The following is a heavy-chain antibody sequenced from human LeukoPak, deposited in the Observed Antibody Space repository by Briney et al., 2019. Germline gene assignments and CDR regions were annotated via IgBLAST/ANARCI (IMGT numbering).Heavy chain of an antibody. Sequence: KLSGPTLVNPTQTLTLTCTFSGFSLSTSGVGVGWIRQPPGKALEWLALIYWDDDKRYSPPLKSRLTITKDTSKNQVVLIMTNVDPVDTATYFCAHSWADFTADSRYFDLWGRGTLVTVSS. CDR2: IYWDDDK. D-gene: IGHD2-21*02. CDR3: AHSWADFTADSRYFDL. J-gene: IGHJ2*01. V-gene: IGHV2-5*02. CDR1: GFSLSTSGVG.